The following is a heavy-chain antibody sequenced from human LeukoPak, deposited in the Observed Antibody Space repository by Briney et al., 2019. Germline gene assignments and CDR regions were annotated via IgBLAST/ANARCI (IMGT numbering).Heavy chain of an antibody. D-gene: IGHD4-23*01. V-gene: IGHV3-73*01. CDR2: IRSKANSYAT. J-gene: IGHJ4*02. CDR3: TSTVDGRYYFDY. CDR1: GFTFSGSA. Sequence: PGGSLRLSCAASGFTFSGSAMHWVRQASGKGLEWVGRIRSKANSYATAYAASVKGRFTISRDDSKNTAYLQMNSLKTEDTAVYYCTSTVDGRYYFDYWGQGTLVTVSS.